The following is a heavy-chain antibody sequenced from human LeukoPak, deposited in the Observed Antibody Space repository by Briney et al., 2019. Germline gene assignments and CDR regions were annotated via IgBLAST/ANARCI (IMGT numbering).Heavy chain of an antibody. CDR3: ARHCSGGTCYSDFDY. Sequence: SETLSLTCTVSGGSVSSYYWSWIRQSPGKGLEWIGYVYYSGSTNYNPSLKSRVTISLDTSKTQFSLKLNSVTAADTAVYYCARHCSGGTCYSDFDYWGQGTLVTVSS. CDR2: VYYSGST. D-gene: IGHD2-15*01. V-gene: IGHV4-59*08. CDR1: GGSVSSYY. J-gene: IGHJ4*02.